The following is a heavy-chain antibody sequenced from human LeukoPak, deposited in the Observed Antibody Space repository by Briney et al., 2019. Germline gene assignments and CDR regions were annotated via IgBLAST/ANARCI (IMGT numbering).Heavy chain of an antibody. V-gene: IGHV3-7*01. CDR2: IKQDGSEK. CDR1: GFTFSRGW. CDR3: ASSVAVAGSFDY. D-gene: IGHD6-19*01. Sequence: GGSLRLSCGASGFTFSRGWMSWVRQAPGKGLEWVANIKQDGSEKNYVDSVKGRFTISRDNAKNSLYLQMNSLRAEDTAVYYCASSVAVAGSFDYWGQGTLVTVSS. J-gene: IGHJ4*02.